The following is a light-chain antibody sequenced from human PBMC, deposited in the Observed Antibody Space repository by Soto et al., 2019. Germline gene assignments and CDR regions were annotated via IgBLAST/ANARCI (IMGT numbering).Light chain of an antibody. CDR3: QHYGTALFT. V-gene: IGKV3-20*01. CDR1: QSFSSSY. CDR2: AAS. Sequence: EIVLTQSPGTLSLSPGERATLSCRASQSFSSSYLAWYQQKPGQAPRLLIYAASSRATGIPDRISGSGSWTDFTLTISSLEPEDFAVYYCQHYGTALFTFGPGTKVDVK. J-gene: IGKJ3*01.